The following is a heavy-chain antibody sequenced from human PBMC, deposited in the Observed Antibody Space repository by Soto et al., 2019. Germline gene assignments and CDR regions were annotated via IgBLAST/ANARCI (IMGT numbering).Heavy chain of an antibody. CDR3: ARHEVVAPNWFDP. J-gene: IGHJ5*02. Sequence: QLQLQESGPGLVKPSETLSLTCTVSGGSISSSSYYWGWIRQPPGKGLEWIGSIYYSGSTYYNPSLKGRVTISEDTSKNQFSLKLSSVTAADTAVYYCARHEVVAPNWFDPWGQGTLVTVSS. V-gene: IGHV4-39*01. CDR1: GGSISSSSYY. CDR2: IYYSGST.